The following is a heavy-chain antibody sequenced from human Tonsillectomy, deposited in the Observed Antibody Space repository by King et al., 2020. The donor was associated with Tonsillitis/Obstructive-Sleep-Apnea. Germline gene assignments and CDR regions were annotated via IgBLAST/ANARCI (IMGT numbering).Heavy chain of an antibody. J-gene: IGHJ4*02. CDR3: ARDRGVHCSGGSCYSDYFDY. CDR2: ISSSSSYI. Sequence: VQLVESGGGLVKPGGSRRLSCAASGFTFSSYSMNWVRQAPGKGLEWVSSISSSSSYIYYADSVKGRFTISRDNAKNSLYLQMNSLRAEDTAVYYCARDRGVHCSGGSCYSDYFDYWGQGTLVTVPS. D-gene: IGHD2-15*01. V-gene: IGHV3-21*01. CDR1: GFTFSSYS.